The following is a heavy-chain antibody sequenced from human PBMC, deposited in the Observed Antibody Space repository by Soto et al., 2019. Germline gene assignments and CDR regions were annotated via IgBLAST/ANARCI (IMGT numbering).Heavy chain of an antibody. V-gene: IGHV4-61*01. Sequence: PSGTLCITCTVSGGSVSSGSYYWSWIRQPPGKGLEWIGYIYYSGSTNYNPSLKSRVTISVDTSKNQFSLKLSSVTAADTAVYYCARVPLYDYGSETGGYWGQGTLVTVSS. CDR3: ARVPLYDYGSETGGY. CDR1: GGSVSSGSYY. D-gene: IGHD4-17*01. J-gene: IGHJ4*02. CDR2: IYYSGST.